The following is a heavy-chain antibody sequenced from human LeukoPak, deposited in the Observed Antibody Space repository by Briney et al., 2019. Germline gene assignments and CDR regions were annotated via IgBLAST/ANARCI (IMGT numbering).Heavy chain of an antibody. J-gene: IGHJ4*02. Sequence: PGGSLRLSCAASGFTFSNYAMNWVRQAPGRGLEWVLGISGGGGSTWYADSVKGRFTTSRDDSKNTVYLQMNSLRAEDTAIYYCAKVAPGYCSSISCYRGIGYWGQGTLVAVSS. D-gene: IGHD2-2*01. CDR3: AKVAPGYCSSISCYRGIGY. V-gene: IGHV3-23*01. CDR1: GFTFSNYA. CDR2: ISGGGGST.